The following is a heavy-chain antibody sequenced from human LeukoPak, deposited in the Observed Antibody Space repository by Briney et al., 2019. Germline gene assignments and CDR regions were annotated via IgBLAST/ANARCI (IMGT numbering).Heavy chain of an antibody. Sequence: GGSLRLSCAASGFTFSCCSIHWVRQAPGKGLEWVAVVSHDETEKHYADSVKGRFTIFRDKSKNTVDLQMNSLRVEDTAVYFCASGHEYYYDTSGWWGQGALVTVSS. D-gene: IGHD3-22*01. V-gene: IGHV3-30-3*01. J-gene: IGHJ4*02. CDR2: VSHDETEK. CDR3: ASGHEYYYDTSGW. CDR1: GFTFSCCS.